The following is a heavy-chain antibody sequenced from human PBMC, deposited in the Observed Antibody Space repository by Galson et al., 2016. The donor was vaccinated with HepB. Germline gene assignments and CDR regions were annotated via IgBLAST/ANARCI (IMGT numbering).Heavy chain of an antibody. CDR1: GFTFSSYW. Sequence: SLRLSCAASGFTFSSYWMSWVRQAPGKGLEWVANVKKDGSEKYFVNSVEGGLTTSKENTKNSLYLQMNSLRAEDPAVYYCAIVHFDGATNYSPKDRILSDYFDNWGQGTPVTVSS. D-gene: IGHD4/OR15-4a*01. V-gene: IGHV3-7*01. CDR2: VKKDGSEK. CDR3: AIVHFDGATNYSPKDRILSDYFDN. J-gene: IGHJ4*02.